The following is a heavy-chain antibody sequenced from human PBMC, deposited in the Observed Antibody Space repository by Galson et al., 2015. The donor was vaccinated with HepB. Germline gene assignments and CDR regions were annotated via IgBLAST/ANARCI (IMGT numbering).Heavy chain of an antibody. D-gene: IGHD6-19*01. V-gene: IGHV3-23*01. Sequence: SLRLSCAASGFTFSSYAMSWVRQAPGKGLEWVPTISGSGSSTHYADSVKGRFTISRDNSKNTLYLQMNSLRAEDTAVYFCAKEYSNGWYYFDYWGQGTLVTVSS. CDR2: ISGSGSST. J-gene: IGHJ4*02. CDR3: AKEYSNGWYYFDY. CDR1: GFTFSSYA.